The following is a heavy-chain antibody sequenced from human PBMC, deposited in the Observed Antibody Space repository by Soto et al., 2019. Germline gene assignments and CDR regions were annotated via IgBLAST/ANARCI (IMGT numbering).Heavy chain of an antibody. CDR3: AGAGRVRAVAGKGLDY. CDR2: INPNSGGT. V-gene: IGHV1-2*02. D-gene: IGHD6-19*01. J-gene: IGHJ4*02. CDR1: GYTFTGYY. Sequence: ASVKVSCKASGYTFTGYYMHWVRQAPGQGLEWMGWINPNSGGTNYAQKFQGRVTMTRDTSISTAYMELSRLRSDDTAVYYCAGAGRVRAVAGKGLDYWGQGTLVTVSS.